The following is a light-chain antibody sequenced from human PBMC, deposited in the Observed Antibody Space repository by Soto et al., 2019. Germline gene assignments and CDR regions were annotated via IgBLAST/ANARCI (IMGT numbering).Light chain of an antibody. CDR2: RNN. V-gene: IGLV1-47*03. CDR3: AAWDDSLSGHVV. CDR1: SSNIGRNY. J-gene: IGLJ2*01. Sequence: QSVLTQPPSASGTPGQRVTISCSGSSSNIGRNYVYWYQQLPGTAPKLLIYRNNQRPSGVPDRFSGSKSGTSASLAISGLWSEDEADYYCAAWDDSLSGHVVFGGGTKLTVL.